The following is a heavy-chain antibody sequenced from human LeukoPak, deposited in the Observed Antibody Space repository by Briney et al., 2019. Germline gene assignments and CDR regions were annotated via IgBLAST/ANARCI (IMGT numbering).Heavy chain of an antibody. Sequence: PSETLSLPCTVSGGSISSYYWSWIRQPPGKGLEWIGYIYYSGSTNYNPSLKSRVTISVDTSKNQFSLKLSSVTAADTAVYYCARDSSSGFDYWGQGTLVTVSS. CDR2: IYYSGST. V-gene: IGHV4-59*01. CDR3: ARDSSSGFDY. J-gene: IGHJ4*02. D-gene: IGHD6-6*01. CDR1: GGSISSYY.